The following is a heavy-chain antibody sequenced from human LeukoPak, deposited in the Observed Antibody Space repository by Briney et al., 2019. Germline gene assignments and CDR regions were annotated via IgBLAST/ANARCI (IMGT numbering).Heavy chain of an antibody. CDR2: ISRNSGSI. CDR1: GFTFDDYA. D-gene: IGHD3-3*01. CDR3: AKSVGITIFGVVIPYFDY. Sequence: GRSLRLSCAASGFTFDDYAMHWVRQAPGKGLEWVSGISRNSGSIGYADSVKGRFTISRDNAKNSLYLQMNSLRAEDTALYYCAKSVGITIFGVVIPYFDYWGQGTLVTVSS. J-gene: IGHJ4*02. V-gene: IGHV3-9*01.